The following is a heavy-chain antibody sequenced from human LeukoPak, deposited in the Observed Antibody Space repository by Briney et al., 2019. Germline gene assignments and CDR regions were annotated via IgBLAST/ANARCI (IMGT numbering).Heavy chain of an antibody. V-gene: IGHV3-21*01. CDR2: ISSSSSSYI. Sequence: GGSLRLSCAASGFTFSSYSMNWVRQAPGKGLEWVSSISSSSSSYIYYADSVKGRFTISRDNAKNSLYLQMNSLRAEDTAVYYCARVSNSGWVDYWGQGTLVTVSS. CDR3: ARVSNSGWVDY. D-gene: IGHD6-19*01. CDR1: GFTFSSYS. J-gene: IGHJ4*02.